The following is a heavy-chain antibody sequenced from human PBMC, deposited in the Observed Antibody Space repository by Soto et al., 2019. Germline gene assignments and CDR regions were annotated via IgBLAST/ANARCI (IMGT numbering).Heavy chain of an antibody. CDR2: ISAYNGNT. CDR1: GYTFTSYG. J-gene: IGHJ6*02. Sequence: ASVKVSCKASGYTFTSYGISWVRQAPGQGLEWMGWISAYNGNTNYAQKLQGRVTMTTDTSTSTAYMELRSLRSDDTAVYYCARDWVQWLGNYYYYGMDVWGQGTTVTVSS. D-gene: IGHD6-19*01. V-gene: IGHV1-18*01. CDR3: ARDWVQWLGNYYYYGMDV.